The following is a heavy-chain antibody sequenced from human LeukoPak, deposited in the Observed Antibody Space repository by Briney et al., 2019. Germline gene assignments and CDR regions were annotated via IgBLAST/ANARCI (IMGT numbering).Heavy chain of an antibody. CDR3: AKNDYSSYGWFDP. Sequence: PGGSLRLSCAASGFTFSSYSMNWVRQAPGKGLEWVSFISSSSSYISYADSVKGRFTISRDNAKNSLYLQMNGLRAEDTAVYYCAKNDYSSYGWFDPWGQGTLVTVSS. CDR2: ISSSSSYI. V-gene: IGHV3-21*01. J-gene: IGHJ5*02. CDR1: GFTFSSYS. D-gene: IGHD4-11*01.